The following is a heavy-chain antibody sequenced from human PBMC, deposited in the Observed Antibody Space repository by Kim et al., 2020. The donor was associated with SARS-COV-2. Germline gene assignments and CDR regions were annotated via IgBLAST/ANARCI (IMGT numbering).Heavy chain of an antibody. Sequence: ASVKVSCKASGYTFTGYYMHWVRQAPGQGLEWMGRINPNSGGTNYAQKFQGRVTMTRDTSISTAYMELSRLRSDDTAVYYCARDSLVFGVVIPPLGYYGMDVWGQGTTVTVPS. CDR1: GYTFTGYY. CDR3: ARDSLVFGVVIPPLGYYGMDV. CDR2: INPNSGGT. J-gene: IGHJ6*02. D-gene: IGHD3-3*01. V-gene: IGHV1-2*06.